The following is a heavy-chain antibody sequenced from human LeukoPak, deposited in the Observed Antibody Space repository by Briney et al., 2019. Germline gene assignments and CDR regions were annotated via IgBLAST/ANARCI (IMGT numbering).Heavy chain of an antibody. D-gene: IGHD6-13*01. CDR1: GGSFSGYY. Sequence: SETLSLTCAVYGGSFSGYYWSWIRQPPGKGLEWIGEINHSGSTNYNPSLKSRVTISVDTSKNQFSLKLSSMTAADTAVYYCARGRSSWVHLGFDYWGQGTLVTVSS. J-gene: IGHJ4*02. V-gene: IGHV4-34*01. CDR2: INHSGST. CDR3: ARGRSSWVHLGFDY.